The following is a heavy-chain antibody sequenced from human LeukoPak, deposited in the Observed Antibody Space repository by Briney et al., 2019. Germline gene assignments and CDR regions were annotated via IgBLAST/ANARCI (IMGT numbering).Heavy chain of an antibody. J-gene: IGHJ5*02. CDR3: ARSDYGDYVA. CDR1: GFTFSSYA. V-gene: IGHV3-30-3*01. Sequence: QPGRSLRLSCAASGFTFSSYAMHWVRQAPGKGLEWVAVISYDGTNKYYADSVKGRFTISRDNPKNTLYLQMNSLRGEDTAVYYCARSDYGDYVAWGEGTLVTVSS. D-gene: IGHD4-17*01. CDR2: ISYDGTNK.